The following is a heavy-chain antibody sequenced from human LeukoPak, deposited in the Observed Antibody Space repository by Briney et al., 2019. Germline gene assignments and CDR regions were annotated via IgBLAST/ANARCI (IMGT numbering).Heavy chain of an antibody. Sequence: SETLSLTCTVSGGSISSSYYYWGWIRQPPGKGLEWIGSIYYSGSTYYNPSLKSRVTISVDTSKNQFSLKLSSVTAADTAVYYCARLSSGHYFDYWGQGTLVTVSS. CDR2: IYYSGST. J-gene: IGHJ4*02. D-gene: IGHD3-22*01. CDR3: ARLSSGHYFDY. V-gene: IGHV4-39*01. CDR1: GGSISSSYYY.